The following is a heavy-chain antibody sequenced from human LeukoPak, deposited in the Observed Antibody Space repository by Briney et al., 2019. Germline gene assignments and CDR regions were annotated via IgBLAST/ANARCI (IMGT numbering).Heavy chain of an antibody. D-gene: IGHD1-1*01. CDR3: AREDDPKPKYDY. Sequence: GGSLRLSCAASGFTFSSYWMSWVRQAPGKGLEWVSSLSSDWRYIYYADSVKGRFTISRDNAKNSLYLQMNSLRVEDTAMYFCAREDDPKPKYDYWGQGTLVTVSS. J-gene: IGHJ4*02. V-gene: IGHV3-21*01. CDR1: GFTFSSYW. CDR2: LSSDWRYI.